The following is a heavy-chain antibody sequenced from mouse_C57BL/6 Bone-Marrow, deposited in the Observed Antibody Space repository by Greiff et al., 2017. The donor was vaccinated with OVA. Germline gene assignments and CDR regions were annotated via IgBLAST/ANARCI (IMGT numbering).Heavy chain of an antibody. V-gene: IGHV7-3*01. CDR1: GFTFTDYY. CDR2: IRNKANGYTT. D-gene: IGHD2-4*01. J-gene: IGHJ3*01. Sequence: EVQLVESGGGLVQPGGSLSLSCAASGFTFTDYYMSWVRQPPGKALEWLGFIRNKANGYTTEYSASVKGRFTISRDNSQSIRYLQMNALRAEDSATYYCARLVYDYVWFAYWGQGTVVTVSA. CDR3: ARLVYDYVWFAY.